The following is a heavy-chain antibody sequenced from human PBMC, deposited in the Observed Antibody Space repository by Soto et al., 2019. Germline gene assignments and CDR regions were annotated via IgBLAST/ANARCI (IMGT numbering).Heavy chain of an antibody. Sequence: AASVKVSCKVSGYDFTAYDINWVRQASGQGLEWMGWMNPINGATGSARRFQGRVSMTRNTATGTAYLELTSLRSDDTAVYYCGRGPSPRAPAGGTPFYYAMDVWGQGTTVTVSS. CDR1: GYDFTAYD. J-gene: IGHJ6*02. V-gene: IGHV1-8*02. CDR3: GRGPSPRAPAGGTPFYYAMDV. CDR2: MNPINGAT. D-gene: IGHD6-13*01.